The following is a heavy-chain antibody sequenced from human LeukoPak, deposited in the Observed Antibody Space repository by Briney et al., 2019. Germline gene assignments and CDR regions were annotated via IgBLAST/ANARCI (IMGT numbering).Heavy chain of an antibody. D-gene: IGHD3-10*02. CDR3: AKEVDVPSTSDGFDI. V-gene: IGHV4-31*03. J-gene: IGHJ3*02. Sequence: SQTLPLTCTVSGVSISRSDYWSWIRQAPGKGLEWVGYIHYTGATYYNPSLKSRLTLSLDTSKNQFSLKLSSVTAADTAVYYCAKEVDVPSTSDGFDIWGKGTVVTVSS. CDR1: GVSISRSDY. CDR2: IHYTGAT.